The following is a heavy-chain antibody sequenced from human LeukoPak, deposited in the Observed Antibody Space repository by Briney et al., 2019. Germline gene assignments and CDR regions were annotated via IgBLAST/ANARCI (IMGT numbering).Heavy chain of an antibody. CDR1: GGSISSYY. V-gene: IGHV4-59*01. J-gene: IGHJ4*02. D-gene: IGHD3-22*01. CDR3: ARTPFYYDSSGYYRHFTFDY. Sequence: SETLSLTCTVSGGSISSYYWSWIRQPPGKGLEWIGNIHYSGSTNYNPSLKSRVTISVDTSKNQFSLKLSSVTAADTAVYYCARTPFYYDSSGYYRHFTFDYWGQGTLVTVSS. CDR2: IHYSGST.